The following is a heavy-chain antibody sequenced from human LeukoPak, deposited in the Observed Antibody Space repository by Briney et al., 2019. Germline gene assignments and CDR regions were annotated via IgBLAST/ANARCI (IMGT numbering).Heavy chain of an antibody. CDR2: IYYSGST. V-gene: IGHV4-39*01. D-gene: IGHD6-6*01. Sequence: SETLSLTCTVSGGSISSSSYYWGWIRQPPGKGLEWIGSIYYSGSTYYNPSLKSRVTISVDTSKNQFSLKLSSVTAADTAVYYCARLGKVIAARLDYWGQGTLVTVSS. CDR1: GGSISSSSYY. CDR3: ARLGKVIAARLDY. J-gene: IGHJ4*02.